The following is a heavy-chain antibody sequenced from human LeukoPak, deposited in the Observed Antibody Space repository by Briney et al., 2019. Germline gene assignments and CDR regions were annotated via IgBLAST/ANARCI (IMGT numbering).Heavy chain of an antibody. CDR2: ISYDGSNK. Sequence: GRSLRLSCAASGFTFSSYAMHWVRQAPGKGLEWVAVISYDGSNKYYADSVKGRFTISRVNSKNTLYLQMNSLRAEDTAVYYCARDPHIVVVTATSLGYFDLWGRGTLVTVSS. CDR1: GFTFSSYA. J-gene: IGHJ2*01. CDR3: ARDPHIVVVTATSLGYFDL. V-gene: IGHV3-30*04. D-gene: IGHD2-21*02.